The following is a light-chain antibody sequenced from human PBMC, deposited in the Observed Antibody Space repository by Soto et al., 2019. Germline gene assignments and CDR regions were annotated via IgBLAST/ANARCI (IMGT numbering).Light chain of an antibody. J-gene: IGLJ1*01. CDR3: CSYGGCNTRYV. V-gene: IGLV2-23*01. Sequence: QSALAQPASVSGSPGQSITIACTGINSDVENYNFLSSYKQHPAKAPKLMIYDDYRQPSGVSNRFSGTKSGNTASLTISGLQAEVEADYYCCSYGGCNTRYVFPSGRKVTVL. CDR1: NSDVENYNF. CDR2: DDY.